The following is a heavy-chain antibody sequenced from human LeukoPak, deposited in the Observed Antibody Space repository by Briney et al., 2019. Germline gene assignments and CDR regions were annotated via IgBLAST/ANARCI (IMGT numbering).Heavy chain of an antibody. Sequence: PGGSLRLSCVGSGFTFSDYWATWVRQAPGKGLEWVANIDPDGSHQYYVDSVKGRFTISKDNAKNSLYLQMNSLRAEDTAVYYCALSGYYGSGFIWGQGTMVTVSS. CDR1: GFTFSDYW. CDR3: ALSGYYGSGFI. J-gene: IGHJ3*02. CDR2: IDPDGSHQ. V-gene: IGHV3-7*01. D-gene: IGHD3-10*01.